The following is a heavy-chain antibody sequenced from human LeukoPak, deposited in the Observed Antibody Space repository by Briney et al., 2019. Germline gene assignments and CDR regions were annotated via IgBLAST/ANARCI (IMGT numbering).Heavy chain of an antibody. V-gene: IGHV3-21*01. J-gene: IGHJ4*02. D-gene: IGHD3-22*01. CDR3: ARDPEYYDSSGYGDY. Sequence: GSLRLSCAASGFTFSSYSMNWVRQAPGKGLEWVSSISSSSSYIYYADSVKGRFTISRDNAKNSLYLQMNSLRAEDTAVYYCARDPEYYDSSGYGDYWGQGTLVTVSS. CDR2: ISSSSSYI. CDR1: GFTFSSYS.